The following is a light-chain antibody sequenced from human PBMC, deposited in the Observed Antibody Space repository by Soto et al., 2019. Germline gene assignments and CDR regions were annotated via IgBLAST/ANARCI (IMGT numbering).Light chain of an antibody. CDR2: TAS. J-gene: IGKJ5*01. V-gene: IGKV3-11*01. Sequence: EIVLKQSPVTLSLFQGARATLSCRASQSVGVALDWYQQKPGQAPRLLIHTASHRATGIPDRFSGSGSGTDFTLTISSLAPEDLAVYYCQQHGNWPITFGQGTRLEIK. CDR1: QSVGVA. CDR3: QQHGNWPIT.